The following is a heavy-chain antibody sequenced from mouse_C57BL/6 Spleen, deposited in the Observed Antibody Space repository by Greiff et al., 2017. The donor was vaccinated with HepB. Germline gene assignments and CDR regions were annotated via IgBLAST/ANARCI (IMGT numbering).Heavy chain of an antibody. CDR2: IDPSDSYT. V-gene: IGHV1-69*01. CDR3: ARSRRLRLPHIDY. Sequence: QVQLQQPGAELVMPGASVKLSCKASGYTFTSYWMHWVKQRPGQGLEWIGEIDPSDSYTNYNQKFKGKSTLTVDKSTSTAYMQLSSLTSEDSAVYYCARSRRLRLPHIDYWGQGTTLTVSS. CDR1: GYTFTSYW. D-gene: IGHD3-2*02. J-gene: IGHJ2*01.